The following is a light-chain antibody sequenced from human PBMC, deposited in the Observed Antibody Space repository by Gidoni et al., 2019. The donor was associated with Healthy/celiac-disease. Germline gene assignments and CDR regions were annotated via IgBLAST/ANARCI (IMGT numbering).Light chain of an antibody. Sequence: DLQLTHSPSFLSASVGDRVTIPCRASQCIISYLAWYQQNPGKAPKLLLYAASTLQSGVPSRLSGSGSGTEFTLTISSLQPEDFATYYCQQLNSYLALTFGGGTKVEIK. CDR3: QQLNSYLALT. CDR2: AAS. CDR1: QCIISY. V-gene: IGKV1-9*01. J-gene: IGKJ4*01.